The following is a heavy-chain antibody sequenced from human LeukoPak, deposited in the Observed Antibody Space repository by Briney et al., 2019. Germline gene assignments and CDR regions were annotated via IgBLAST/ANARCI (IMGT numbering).Heavy chain of an antibody. J-gene: IGHJ4*02. CDR2: MNPNSGNT. Sequence: ASVKVSCKASGYTFTSYDINWVRQATGQGLEWMGWMNPNSGNTGYAQKFQGRVTMTRNTSISTAYMELSSLRSEDAAVYYCARPDYGGNSGDYWGQGTLVTVSS. CDR1: GYTFTSYD. D-gene: IGHD4-23*01. V-gene: IGHV1-8*01. CDR3: ARPDYGGNSGDY.